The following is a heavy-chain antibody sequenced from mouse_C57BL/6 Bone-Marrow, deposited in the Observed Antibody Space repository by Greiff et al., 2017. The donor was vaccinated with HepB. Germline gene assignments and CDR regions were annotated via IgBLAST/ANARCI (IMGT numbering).Heavy chain of an antibody. Sequence: RVESGEGLVKPGGSLKLSCAASGFTFSSYAMSWVRQTPEKRLEWVAYISSGGDYIYYADTVKGRFTISRDNARNTLYLQMSSLKSEDTAMYYCTRRYYGSSYAMDYWGQGTAVTVSS. CDR2: ISSGGDYI. D-gene: IGHD1-1*01. V-gene: IGHV5-9-1*02. CDR3: TRRYYGSSYAMDY. J-gene: IGHJ4*01. CDR1: GFTFSSYA.